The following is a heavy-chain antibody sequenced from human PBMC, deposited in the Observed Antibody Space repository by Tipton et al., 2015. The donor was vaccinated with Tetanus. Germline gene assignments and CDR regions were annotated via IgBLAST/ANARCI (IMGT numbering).Heavy chain of an antibody. CDR2: IYYSGST. Sequence: TLSLTCTVSGGSIASGGYYWSWIRQHPGKGLEWIGDIYYSGSTYYNPSLKSRVTISVDTSKNQFSLKLNSVTAAGTAVYYCARDQGGGARGVNYFDYWGQGTLVTVSS. CDR3: ARDQGGGARGVNYFDY. D-gene: IGHD6-6*01. J-gene: IGHJ4*02. CDR1: GGSIASGGYY. V-gene: IGHV4-31*03.